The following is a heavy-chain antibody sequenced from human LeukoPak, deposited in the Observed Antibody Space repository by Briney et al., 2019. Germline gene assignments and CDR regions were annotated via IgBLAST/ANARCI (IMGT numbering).Heavy chain of an antibody. CDR2: LNYSGRT. Sequence: PSETLSLTCTVSGDSISSSSYYWGWIRPPPGTGLEWIGNLNYSGRTYYNPSLKSRVTISVDTSKNQFSLKLSSVTAADTAMYDCARNPSLHIVVVTAIDYWGLGTLVTVSS. V-gene: IGHV4-39*01. CDR1: GDSISSSSYY. D-gene: IGHD2-21*02. J-gene: IGHJ4*02. CDR3: ARNPSLHIVVVTAIDY.